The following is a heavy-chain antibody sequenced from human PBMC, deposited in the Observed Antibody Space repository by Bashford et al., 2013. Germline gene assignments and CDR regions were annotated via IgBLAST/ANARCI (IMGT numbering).Heavy chain of an antibody. D-gene: IGHD6-19*01. V-gene: IGHV3-33*01. J-gene: IGHJ4*02. CDR3: ARDSTSGWTHFDY. Sequence: VRQAPGKGLEWVALIWYDGSKQYYVESVKGRFTISRDNSKNTLYLQMSSLRAEDTAVYYCARDSTSGWTHFDYWGPGTLVTVSS. CDR2: IWYDGSKQ.